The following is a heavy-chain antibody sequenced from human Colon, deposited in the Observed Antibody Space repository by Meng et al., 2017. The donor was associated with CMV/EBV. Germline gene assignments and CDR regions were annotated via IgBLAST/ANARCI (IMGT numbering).Heavy chain of an antibody. CDR3: AAEYQFLNAPYYEY. J-gene: IGHJ4*02. D-gene: IGHD2-2*01. V-gene: IGHV3-30*01. CDR2: VSHDGDKT. CDR1: GRNFNRYG. Sequence: GESLKISCSASGRNFNRYGVHWVRQAPGKGLGWVATVSHDGDKTYYADSVRGRFAILRDSPKNTVDLQLNSLTTDDTGVYYCAAEYQFLNAPYYEYWGQGALVTVSS.